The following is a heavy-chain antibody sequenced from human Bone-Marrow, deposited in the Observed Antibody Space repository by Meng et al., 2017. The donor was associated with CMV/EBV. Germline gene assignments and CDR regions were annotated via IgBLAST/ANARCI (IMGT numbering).Heavy chain of an antibody. D-gene: IGHD3-22*01. CDR2: ISAYNGNT. Sequence: YTFTSYGISWVRQAPGQGLEWMGWISAYNGNTNYAQKLQGRVTMTTDTSTSTAYMELRSLRSDDTAVYYCARDVGMYYYDSSGYDDYWGQGTLVTVSS. V-gene: IGHV1-18*01. J-gene: IGHJ4*02. CDR1: YTFTSYG. CDR3: ARDVGMYYYDSSGYDDY.